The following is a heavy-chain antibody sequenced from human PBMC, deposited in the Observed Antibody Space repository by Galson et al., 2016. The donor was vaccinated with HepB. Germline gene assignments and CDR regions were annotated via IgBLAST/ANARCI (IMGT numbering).Heavy chain of an antibody. CDR1: GFTFSNYG. CDR3: AKWSRNYYASGRYHFDY. J-gene: IGHJ4*02. Sequence: SLRLSCAASGFTFSNYGMHWVRQAPGKGLEWVAVISYDGSNTYYADSVKGRFTISRDNTKNTLYLQMNSLTAEDTAVYYCAKWSRNYYASGRYHFDYWGQGTLVTDSS. D-gene: IGHD3-10*01. V-gene: IGHV3-30*18. CDR2: ISYDGSNT.